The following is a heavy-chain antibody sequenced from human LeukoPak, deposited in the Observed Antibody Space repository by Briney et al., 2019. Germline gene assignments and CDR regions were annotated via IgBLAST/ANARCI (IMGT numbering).Heavy chain of an antibody. CDR1: GFTFSSYW. CDR2: IKQDGSEK. J-gene: IGHJ4*02. Sequence: PGGSLRLSCAASGFTFSSYWMSWVRPAPGKGLEWVANIKQDGSEKYYVDSVKGRFTISRDNAKNSLYLQMNSLRAEDTAVYYCAREGRRAYRDYSSYWGQGTLVTVSS. CDR3: AREGRRAYRDYSSY. D-gene: IGHD4-17*01. V-gene: IGHV3-7*01.